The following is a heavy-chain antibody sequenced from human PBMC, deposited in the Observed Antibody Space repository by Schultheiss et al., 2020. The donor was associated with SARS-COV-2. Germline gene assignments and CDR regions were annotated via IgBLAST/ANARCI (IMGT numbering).Heavy chain of an antibody. J-gene: IGHJ6*02. CDR1: GYTFTGYY. CDR3: ARARVATITLSLYYYYGMDV. Sequence: ASVKVSCKASGYTFTGYYMHWVRQAPGQGLEWMGWINAGNGNTKYSQKFQGRVTMTTDTSTSTAYMELRSLRSDDTAVYYCARARVATITLSLYYYYGMDVWGQGTTVTVSS. D-gene: IGHD5-12*01. V-gene: IGHV1-18*04. CDR2: INAGNGNT.